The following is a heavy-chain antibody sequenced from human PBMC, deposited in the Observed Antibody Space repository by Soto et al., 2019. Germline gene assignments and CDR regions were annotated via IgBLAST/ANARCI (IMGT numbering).Heavy chain of an antibody. CDR3: ARDKPLPARPGYFYFYGMDV. V-gene: IGHV6-1*01. CDR2: TYYRSKWYN. Sequence: SQTLSLTCVISGDSVSSNSAAWNWIRQSPSRGLEWLGRTYYRSKWYNDYAVSVKSRITINPDTSKNQFYLQLNSVTPEDTAVYYCARDKPLPARPGYFYFYGMDVWGQGTTVTVSS. D-gene: IGHD6-6*01. CDR1: GDSVSSNSAA. J-gene: IGHJ6*02.